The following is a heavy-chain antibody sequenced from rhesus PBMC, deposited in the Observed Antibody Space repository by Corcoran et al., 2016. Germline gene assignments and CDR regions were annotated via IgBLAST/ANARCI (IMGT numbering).Heavy chain of an antibody. J-gene: IGHJ4*01. Sequence: QVQLPESGPGLVKPSETLSLPCAVSGGSLSSSNWCSWIRQSPGKGLEWLGGLYGRCGCTEYNPSLKSRVTISIDTSKNQFSLKLSSVTAADTAVYYCARHRTGAATFDYWGQGVLVTVSS. CDR2: LYGRCGCT. V-gene: IGHV4-93*02. CDR3: ARHRTGAATFDY. CDR1: GGSLSSSNW. D-gene: IGHD4-29*01.